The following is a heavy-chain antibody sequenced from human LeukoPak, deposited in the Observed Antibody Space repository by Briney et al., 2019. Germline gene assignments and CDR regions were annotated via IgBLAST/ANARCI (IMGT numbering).Heavy chain of an antibody. CDR2: ISYDGSNK. V-gene: IGHV3-30-3*01. D-gene: IGHD3-10*01. Sequence: GRSLRLSCAASGFTFSSYAMHWVRQAPGKGLEWVAVISYDGSNKYYADSVKGRFTISRDNSKNTLYLQMNSLRAEDTAVYYCARDGAVRGAKGSWFDPWGQGTLVTVSS. J-gene: IGHJ5*02. CDR3: ARDGAVRGAKGSWFDP. CDR1: GFTFSSYA.